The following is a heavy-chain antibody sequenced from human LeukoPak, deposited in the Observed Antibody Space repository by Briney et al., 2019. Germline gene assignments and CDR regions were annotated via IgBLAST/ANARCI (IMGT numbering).Heavy chain of an antibody. V-gene: IGHV1-46*01. CDR2: INASGGST. CDR1: GYTFTSYY. J-gene: IGHJ2*01. D-gene: IGHD6-6*01. Sequence: ASVKVSCKASGYTFTSYYMHWVRQAPGQGLEWMGIINASGGSTSYAQKFQGRVTMTRDTSTSTVYMELSSLRSEDTAVYYCARGGGYSSSPVGHTPVNWYFDVWGRGTLVTVSS. CDR3: ARGGGYSSSPVGHTPVNWYFDV.